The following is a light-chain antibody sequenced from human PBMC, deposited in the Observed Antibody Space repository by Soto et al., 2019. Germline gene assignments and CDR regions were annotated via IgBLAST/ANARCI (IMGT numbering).Light chain of an antibody. V-gene: IGKV3-20*01. CDR1: QSVSSSY. CDR3: QQYGGSPGCT. Sequence: EIVLTQSPGTLSLSPGERATLSCRASQSVSSSYLAWYQQKPGQAPRLLIYGASSRATGIPDRFSGSGSGTDFTLTISRLEPEDFAVYYCQQYGGSPGCTFGQGNKLEIK. J-gene: IGKJ2*02. CDR2: GAS.